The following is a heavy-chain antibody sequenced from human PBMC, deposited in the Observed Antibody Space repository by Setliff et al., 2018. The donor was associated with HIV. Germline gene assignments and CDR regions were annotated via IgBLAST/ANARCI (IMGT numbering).Heavy chain of an antibody. CDR1: GFSISRSYY. D-gene: IGHD2-15*01. CDR2: ISSSGST. J-gene: IGHJ1*01. CDR3: ARDPYCSGDGCFRYYQH. V-gene: IGHV4-4*07. Sequence: PSETLSLTCAVSGFSISRSYYWSWIRQPAGRALEWIGRISSSGSTNYNPSLKSRVKMSIDTSKNQFSLKLSSVTAADTAVYFCARDPYCSGDGCFRYYQHWGRGTLVTVSS.